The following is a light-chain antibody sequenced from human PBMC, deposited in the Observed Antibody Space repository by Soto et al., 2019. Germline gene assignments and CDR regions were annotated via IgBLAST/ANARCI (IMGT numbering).Light chain of an antibody. CDR2: AAS. CDR1: QTISNW. Sequence: DIQMTQSPSTLSASVGDRVTITCRASQTISNWLAWYQQKPGKAPKLLIYAASSLQSGVPSRFSGSGSGTEFTLTISSLQPEDFATYYCQQLRMYPSTFGGGTKVDI. CDR3: QQLRMYPST. J-gene: IGKJ4*01. V-gene: IGKV1-5*01.